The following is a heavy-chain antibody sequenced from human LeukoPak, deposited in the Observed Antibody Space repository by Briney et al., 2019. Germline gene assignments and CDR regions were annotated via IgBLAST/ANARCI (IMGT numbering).Heavy chain of an antibody. V-gene: IGHV3-21*01. CDR1: GFTFSSYS. Sequence: GGSLRLSCAASGFTFSSYSMNWVRQAPGKGLEWVSSISSSSSYIYYADSVKGRLTISRDNAKNSLYLRMNSLRAEDTAVYYCARDSEAYGMDVWGQGTTVTVSS. CDR2: ISSSSSYI. J-gene: IGHJ6*02. CDR3: ARDSEAYGMDV. D-gene: IGHD1-26*01.